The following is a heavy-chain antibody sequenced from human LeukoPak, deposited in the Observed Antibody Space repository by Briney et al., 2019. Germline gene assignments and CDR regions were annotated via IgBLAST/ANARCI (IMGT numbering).Heavy chain of an antibody. CDR1: GCTISSYY. Sequence: WETLSLTCTVSGCTISSYYWSWIRQPPGKGLEWIGYIYYSGSTNYNPSLKSRVTISVDTTKNQSSLKLGYVTAAGAAVYSCARDPTGWYFVDYWGQGTLVTGSS. V-gene: IGHV4-59*01. J-gene: IGHJ4*02. CDR3: ARDPTGWYFVDY. CDR2: IYYSGST. D-gene: IGHD6-19*01.